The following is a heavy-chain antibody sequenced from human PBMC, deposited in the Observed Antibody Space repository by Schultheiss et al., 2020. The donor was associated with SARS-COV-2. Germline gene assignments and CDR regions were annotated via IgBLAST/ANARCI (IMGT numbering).Heavy chain of an antibody. D-gene: IGHD6-19*01. CDR1: GYSFTSYW. Sequence: GESLKISCKGSGYSFTSYWIGWVCQMPGKGLEWMGIIYPGDSDTRYSPSFQGRVTISADKSVNTAYLQWSSLKAAETAMYYCARHISFGYSSGKWIDYWGQGTLVTVSS. J-gene: IGHJ4*02. CDR3: ARHISFGYSSGKWIDY. CDR2: IYPGDSDT. V-gene: IGHV5-51*01.